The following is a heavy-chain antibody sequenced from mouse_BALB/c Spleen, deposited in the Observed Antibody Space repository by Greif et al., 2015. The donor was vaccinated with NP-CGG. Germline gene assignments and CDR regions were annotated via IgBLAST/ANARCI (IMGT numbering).Heavy chain of an antibody. V-gene: IGHV5-17*02. CDR2: ISSGSSTI. Sequence: EVKLQESGGGLVQPGGSRKLSCAASGFTFSSFGMHWVRQAPEKGLEWVAYISSGSSTIYYADTVKGRFTISRDNPKNTLCLQMTSRRSEDTAMYYCARLFDDWGQGTALTVSS. CDR3: ARLFDD. CDR1: GFTFSSFG. J-gene: IGHJ2*01.